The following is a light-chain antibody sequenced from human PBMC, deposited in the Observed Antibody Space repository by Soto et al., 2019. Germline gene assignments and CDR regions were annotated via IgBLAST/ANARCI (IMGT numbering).Light chain of an antibody. CDR3: SSYTSSSTQV. CDR2: DVS. V-gene: IGLV2-14*01. J-gene: IGLJ1*01. CDR1: SSDVGGYNY. Sequence: SVLTQPASVSGSPGQSITISCTGTSSDVGGYNYVSWYQQHPGKAPKLMIYDVSNRPSGVSNRFSGSKSGNTASLTISGLQAKDEADYYCSSYTSSSTQVFGTGTKVTVL.